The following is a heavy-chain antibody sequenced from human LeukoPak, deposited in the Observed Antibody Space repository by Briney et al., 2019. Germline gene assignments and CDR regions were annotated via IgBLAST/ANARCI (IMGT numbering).Heavy chain of an antibody. D-gene: IGHD5-18*01. J-gene: IGHJ5*02. CDR1: GFTFSDYY. V-gene: IGHV3-11*04. Sequence: NPGGSLRLSCAASGFTFSDYYMSWIRQAPGKGLEWVSYISSSGSTIYYADSVKGRFTISRDNAKNSLYLQMNSLRAEDTAVYYCARDLNSYGFYNWFDPWGQGTLVTVSS. CDR2: ISSSGSTI. CDR3: ARDLNSYGFYNWFDP.